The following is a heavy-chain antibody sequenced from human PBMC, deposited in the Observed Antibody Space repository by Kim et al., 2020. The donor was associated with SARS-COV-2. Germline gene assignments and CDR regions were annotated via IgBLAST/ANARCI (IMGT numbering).Heavy chain of an antibody. J-gene: IGHJ6*02. CDR2: INHSGST. CDR1: GGSFSGYY. V-gene: IGHV4-34*01. D-gene: IGHD2-8*01. CDR3: ARGRGYCTNGVCYSYYYYGMDV. Sequence: SETLSLTCAVYGGSFSGYYWSWICQPPGKGLEWIGEINHSGSTNYNPSLKSRVTISVDTSKNQFSLKLSSVTAADTAVYYCARGRGYCTNGVCYSYYYYGMDVWGQGTTVTVSS.